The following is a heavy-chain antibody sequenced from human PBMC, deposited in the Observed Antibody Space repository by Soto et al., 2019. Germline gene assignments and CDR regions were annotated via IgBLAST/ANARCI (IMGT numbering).Heavy chain of an antibody. CDR2: ISYDGSNK. CDR1: GFTFSSYG. CDR3: AKPTYSRREFDY. V-gene: IGHV3-30*18. J-gene: IGHJ4*02. D-gene: IGHD6-13*01. Sequence: QVQLVESGGGVVQPGRSLRLSCAASGFTFSSYGMHWVRQAPGKGLEWVAVISYDGSNKYYADSVKGRFTISRDNSKNTLYLQMNSLRAEATAVYYCAKPTYSRREFDYWGQGTLVTVSS.